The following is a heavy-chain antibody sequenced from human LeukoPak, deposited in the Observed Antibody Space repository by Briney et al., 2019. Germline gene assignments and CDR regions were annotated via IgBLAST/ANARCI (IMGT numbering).Heavy chain of an antibody. Sequence: GGSLRLSCAASGFTFSDYYMSWIRQAPGKGLEWLSYISKNGKNIYYADSIKGRLTISRDNAKNSLHLQMNSLRAEDTAVYYCARSPPPYDYGSGSYSLSYLDYWGQGTLVTVSS. V-gene: IGHV3-11*04. CDR3: ARSPPPYDYGSGSYSLSYLDY. J-gene: IGHJ4*02. CDR1: GFTFSDYY. CDR2: ISKNGKNI. D-gene: IGHD3-10*01.